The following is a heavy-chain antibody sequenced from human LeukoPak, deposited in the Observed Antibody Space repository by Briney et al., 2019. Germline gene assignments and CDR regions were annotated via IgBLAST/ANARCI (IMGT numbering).Heavy chain of an antibody. V-gene: IGHV3-23*01. CDR3: AKSGASPLYHMDV. J-gene: IGHJ6*03. CDR2: LTGSSGTA. Sequence: GGSLRLSCAASGFSLSNYGVNWVREAPGKGLEWVSGLTGSSGTAYSAGSVKGRFTISRDDSKNTLYLQMSSLRVDDTAIYYCAKSGASPLYHMDVWGKGATVTVSS. CDR1: GFSLSNYG. D-gene: IGHD1-26*01.